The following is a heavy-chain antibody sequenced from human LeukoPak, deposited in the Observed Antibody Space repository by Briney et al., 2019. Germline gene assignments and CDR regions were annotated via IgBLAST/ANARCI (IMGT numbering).Heavy chain of an antibody. V-gene: IGHV1-2*02. Sequence: ASVKVSCKAPGYTFTSYDINWVRQAPGQGLEWMGWINPNTGGTNYAQKFQGRVTMTKDTSTNAAYMELNKLTSDDTAVYYCGRGNKSFDPWGQGTLVTVSS. CDR1: GYTFTSYD. CDR3: GRGNKSFDP. J-gene: IGHJ5*02. CDR2: INPNTGGT.